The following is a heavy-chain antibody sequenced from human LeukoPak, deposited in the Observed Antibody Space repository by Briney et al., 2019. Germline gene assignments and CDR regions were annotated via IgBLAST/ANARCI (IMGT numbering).Heavy chain of an antibody. Sequence: GESLKISCKGSGHSFTSYWISWVRQMPGKGLEWMGRIDPSDSYTNYSPSFQGHVTISADKSISTAYLQWSSLKASDTAMYYCARLRYDILTGYQKDYWGQGTLVTVSS. CDR2: IDPSDSYT. V-gene: IGHV5-10-1*01. CDR1: GHSFTSYW. D-gene: IGHD3-9*01. J-gene: IGHJ4*02. CDR3: ARLRYDILTGYQKDY.